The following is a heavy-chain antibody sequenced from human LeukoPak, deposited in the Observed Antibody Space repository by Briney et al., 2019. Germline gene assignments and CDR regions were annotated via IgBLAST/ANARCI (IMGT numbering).Heavy chain of an antibody. J-gene: IGHJ4*02. Sequence: SETLSLTCTVSGGSISYYYWSWIQQPPGKGLECIGYIYYSGSTNYNPSLKSRVTISVDASENQFSLKLSSVTAADTAVYYCARRISSWSFDYWGQGTLVTVSS. CDR2: IYYSGST. V-gene: IGHV4-59*08. CDR1: GGSISYYY. CDR3: ARRISSWSFDY. D-gene: IGHD6-13*01.